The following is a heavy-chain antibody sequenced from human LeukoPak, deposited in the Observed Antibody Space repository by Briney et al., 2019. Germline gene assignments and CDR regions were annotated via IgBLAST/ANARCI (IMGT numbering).Heavy chain of an antibody. Sequence: ASVKVSCKASGYTFTGNYMHWVRQAPGQRPEYMGYIDPNSGGTYYIQKFQGRVTMTRDMSINTAYVELSSLTSDDTAVYYCARGGGTVAPAPWVPFAYWGQGTLVTVSS. V-gene: IGHV1-2*02. D-gene: IGHD4-11*01. CDR1: GYTFTGNY. CDR2: IDPNSGGT. J-gene: IGHJ4*02. CDR3: ARGGGTVAPAPWVPFAY.